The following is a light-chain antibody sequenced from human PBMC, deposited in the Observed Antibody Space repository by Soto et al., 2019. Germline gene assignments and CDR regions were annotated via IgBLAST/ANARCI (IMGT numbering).Light chain of an antibody. Sequence: EIVMTPSPATLSVSPGERATLSCRASQSVSSNLAWYQQKPGQAPRLLIYGASTRATGIPARFSGSGSGTEFTLTISSLQSEDFAVYYCQQYNNWLSFGQGTKVDIK. CDR2: GAS. V-gene: IGKV3-15*01. J-gene: IGKJ1*01. CDR1: QSVSSN. CDR3: QQYNNWLS.